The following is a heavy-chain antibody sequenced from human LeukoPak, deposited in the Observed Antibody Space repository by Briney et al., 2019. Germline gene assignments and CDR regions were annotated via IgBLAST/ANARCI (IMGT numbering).Heavy chain of an antibody. J-gene: IGHJ4*02. V-gene: IGHV4-38-2*02. D-gene: IGHD1-26*01. CDR2: MFHSGTT. CDR3: ATAVGATQLDY. Sequence: SETLSLTCTVSGYSISSNYYWAWIRQPPGKGLEWIGNMFHSGTTAYNPSLKSRVTISKDTSKNQFSLNLRFVTAADTAVYYCATAVGATQLDYWGQGILVTVSS. CDR1: GYSISSNYY.